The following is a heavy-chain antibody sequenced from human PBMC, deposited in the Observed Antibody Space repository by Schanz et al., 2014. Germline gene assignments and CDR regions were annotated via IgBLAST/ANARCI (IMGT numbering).Heavy chain of an antibody. V-gene: IGHV3-66*01. CDR2: IYIGGNT. CDR1: GFTFSTHA. CDR3: ARPALWFGDNCFDP. J-gene: IGHJ5*02. D-gene: IGHD3-10*01. Sequence: EMQLLESGGGLIQPGGSLRLSCAASGFTFSTHAMSWVRQAPGKGLEWVSFIYIGGNTYYADSVKGRFTISRDNSKNTVYIQMNSLRAEDTAVYYCARPALWFGDNCFDPWGQGTLVTVSS.